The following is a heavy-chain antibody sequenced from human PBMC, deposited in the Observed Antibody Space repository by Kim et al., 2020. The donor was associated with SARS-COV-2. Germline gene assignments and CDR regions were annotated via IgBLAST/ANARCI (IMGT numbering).Heavy chain of an antibody. CDR1: GFPFSDSA. D-gene: IGHD2-21*01. CDR2: IRRKANNYAT. V-gene: IGHV3-73*01. CDR3: AILRCGDSGGDDAFDI. Sequence: GGSLRLSCAASGFPFSDSAIHWVRQASGKGLEWIGRIRRKANNYATVYPASVKGRFTISRDDSKNKAYLQMNSLKTEDTAVYYCAILRCGDSGGDDAFDIWGQGTTVTVSA. J-gene: IGHJ3*02.